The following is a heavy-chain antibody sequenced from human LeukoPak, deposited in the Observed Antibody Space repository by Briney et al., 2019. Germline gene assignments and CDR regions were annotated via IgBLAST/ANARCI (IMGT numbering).Heavy chain of an antibody. Sequence: GGSLRLSCAASGFTFSNYGMFWVRQAPGKGLDWVSFIRFDGGHKYYADSVKGRFTISRDNSKNTLYLQMNSLRAEDTAVYYCAKDSPPVPQDYYDSICYFDYWGQGTLVTVSS. D-gene: IGHD3-22*01. CDR1: GFTFSNYG. J-gene: IGHJ4*02. CDR2: IRFDGGHK. CDR3: AKDSPPVPQDYYDSICYFDY. V-gene: IGHV3-30*02.